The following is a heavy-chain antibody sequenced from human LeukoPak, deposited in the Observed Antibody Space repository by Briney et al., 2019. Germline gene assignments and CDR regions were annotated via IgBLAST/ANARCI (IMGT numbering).Heavy chain of an antibody. CDR3: AKDTPTTGYHLDS. CDR2: IKKDGSDK. CDR1: GFTFSSHW. J-gene: IGHJ4*02. Sequence: PGGSLRLSCAASGFTFSSHWMSWVRQAPGKGLEWVANIKKDGSDKSYADSVKGRFTISRDNSENTLYLQINSLRVEDTAVYYCAKDTPTTGYHLDSWGQGTLVTVSS. D-gene: IGHD1-1*01. V-gene: IGHV3-7*01.